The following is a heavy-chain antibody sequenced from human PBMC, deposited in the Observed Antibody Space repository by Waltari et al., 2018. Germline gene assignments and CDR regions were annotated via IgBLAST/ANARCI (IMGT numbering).Heavy chain of an antibody. CDR1: GGSISTNSN. V-gene: IGHV4-39*01. D-gene: IGHD4-17*01. CDR2: MQYRGST. J-gene: IGHJ1*01. Sequence: QLQLQESGPGLVKPSETLSLTCTVSGGSISTNSNWAWIRQPPGKGLEWMGNMQYRGSTFYNQSLKSRVTISLDTSMNQFSLRLTSVNAADTAVYFCGRVAFGDDGGYFQHWGQGTLVTISS. CDR3: GRVAFGDDGGYFQH.